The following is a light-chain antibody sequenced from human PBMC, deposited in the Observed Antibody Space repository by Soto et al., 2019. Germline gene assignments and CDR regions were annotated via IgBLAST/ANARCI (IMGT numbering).Light chain of an antibody. V-gene: IGKV1-16*01. Sequence: DIQMTQSPSSLSASVGDRVSITCRASQAISDYLAWFQQKPGKAPKSLIYRASTLQGGVPSRFVGSGSVTYFTLTINSLQPEDFATYYCQQFHSWPRTFGGGTRVEIK. CDR2: RAS. CDR1: QAISDY. CDR3: QQFHSWPRT. J-gene: IGKJ4*01.